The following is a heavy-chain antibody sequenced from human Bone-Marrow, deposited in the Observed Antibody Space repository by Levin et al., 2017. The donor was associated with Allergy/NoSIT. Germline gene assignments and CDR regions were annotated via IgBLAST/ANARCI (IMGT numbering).Heavy chain of an antibody. CDR3: ARRIGDGIDY. D-gene: IGHD3-16*01. CDR2: IWFDGSDI. Sequence: GESLKISCAVSGFRFTHYGMNWVRQAPGKGLEWVALIWFDGSDIYYADSVKGRFTISRDDSKDTLYLEMNSLRAEDTALYYCARRIGDGIDYWGQGTFVTVSS. V-gene: IGHV3-33*01. CDR1: GFRFTHYG. J-gene: IGHJ4*02.